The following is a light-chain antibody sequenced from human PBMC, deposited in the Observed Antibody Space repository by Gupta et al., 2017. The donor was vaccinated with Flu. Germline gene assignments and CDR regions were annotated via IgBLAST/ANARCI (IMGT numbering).Light chain of an antibody. CDR3: QQYNSFPRT. CDR1: QSFSTW. CDR2: KVS. V-gene: IGKV1-5*03. Sequence: DIQMTQSPSTLSASVGDRVTITCRASQSFSTWLAWYQQKPGKAPKLLIYKVSLLESGVPSRFSGSGSGTEFTLTISSLQPDDFATYYCQQYNSFPRTFGQGTKVEIK. J-gene: IGKJ1*01.